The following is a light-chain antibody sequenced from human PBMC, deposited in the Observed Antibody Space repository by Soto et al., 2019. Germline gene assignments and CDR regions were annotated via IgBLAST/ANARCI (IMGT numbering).Light chain of an antibody. CDR3: AVWDNSLNGVA. J-gene: IGLJ2*01. CDR2: RND. Sequence: QSVLTQTPSASGTPGQRVTISCSGSNSNMGRNYVYWYQQVPGTAPKLLMYRNDVRPSGVPDRITGSKSGTSASLAISGLRVEDEADYYCAVWDNSLNGVAFGGGTKLTVL. CDR1: NSNMGRNY. V-gene: IGLV1-47*01.